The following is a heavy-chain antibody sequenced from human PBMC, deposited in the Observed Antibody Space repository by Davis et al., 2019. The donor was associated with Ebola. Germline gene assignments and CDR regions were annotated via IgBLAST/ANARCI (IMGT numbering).Heavy chain of an antibody. CDR2: IFGSAAET. V-gene: IGHV3-23*01. CDR1: GFTFGTYS. Sequence: GESLKISCAASGFTFGTYSMNWIRQAPGKGLEWVAAIFGSAAETFYADSVRGRFTISRDNSKNTLHLQMSSLRAEDTALYYCAKVGGDPRYFDASLPLEAFDMWGQGTKVTVSS. D-gene: IGHD3-9*01. CDR3: AKVGGDPRYFDASLPLEAFDM. J-gene: IGHJ3*02.